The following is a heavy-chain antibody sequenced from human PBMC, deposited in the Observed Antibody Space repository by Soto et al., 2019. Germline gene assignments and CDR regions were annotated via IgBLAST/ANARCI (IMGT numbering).Heavy chain of an antibody. D-gene: IGHD6-13*01. CDR2: ISYDGSNK. CDR3: AKGRQGLYSSSWYGYYYYGMDV. V-gene: IGHV3-30*18. J-gene: IGHJ6*02. Sequence: GGSLRLSCAASGFTFSSYGMHWVRQAPGKGLEWVAVISYDGSNKYYADSVKGRFTISRDNSKNTLYLQMNSLRAEDTAVYYCAKGRQGLYSSSWYGYYYYGMDVWGQGTTVTVSS. CDR1: GFTFSSYG.